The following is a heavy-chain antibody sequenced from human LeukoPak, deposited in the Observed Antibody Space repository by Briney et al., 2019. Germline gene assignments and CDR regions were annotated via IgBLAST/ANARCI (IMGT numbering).Heavy chain of an antibody. CDR2: IYSGGST. Sequence: RGVSLRLSCAASGVTVSRNYMSWVRQAPGKGLEWVSVIYSGGSTYYADSVKGRFTISRDNSKNTLYLQMNSLRAEDTAVYYCARVKQWLVHDAFDIWGQGTMVTVSS. D-gene: IGHD6-19*01. CDR3: ARVKQWLVHDAFDI. J-gene: IGHJ3*02. CDR1: GVTVSRNY. V-gene: IGHV3-53*01.